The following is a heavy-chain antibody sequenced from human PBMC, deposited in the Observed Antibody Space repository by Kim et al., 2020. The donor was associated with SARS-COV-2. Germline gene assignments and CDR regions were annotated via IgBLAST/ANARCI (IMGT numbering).Heavy chain of an antibody. Sequence: GGSLRLSCAASGFTFSDAWMTWVRQAPGKGLEWVGRIRTNGEGATVDYGAPLKGRFIISRDDSKNTLYLQMNGLKPEDTAVFFCTMNHARDYWGQGTLVTVSS. J-gene: IGHJ4*02. V-gene: IGHV3-15*01. CDR1: GFTFSDAW. CDR3: TMNHARDY. CDR2: IRTNGEGATV.